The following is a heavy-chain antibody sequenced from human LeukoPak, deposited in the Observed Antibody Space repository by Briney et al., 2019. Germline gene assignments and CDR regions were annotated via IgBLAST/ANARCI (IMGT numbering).Heavy chain of an antibody. V-gene: IGHV5-51*01. CDR2: IYPGDSDT. CDR3: ARRGLCSGGSCYGLSDY. D-gene: IGHD2-15*01. J-gene: IGHJ4*02. Sequence: GESLKISCRGSGYNFTNYWIVWVRQMHGKGLEWMGIIYPGDSDTRYSPSFQGQVTISADKSIGTAYLQWSSLKASDTAMYYCARRGLCSGGSCYGLSDYWGQGTLVTVSS. CDR1: GYNFTNYW.